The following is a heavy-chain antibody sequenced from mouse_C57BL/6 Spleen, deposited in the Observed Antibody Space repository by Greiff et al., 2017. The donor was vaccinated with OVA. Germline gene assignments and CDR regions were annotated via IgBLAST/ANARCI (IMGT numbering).Heavy chain of an antibody. CDR3: ARRGAIYYGSRYYYAMDY. CDR1: GYTFTSYW. CDR2: IDPSDSYT. Sequence: QVQLQQPGAELVMPGASVKLSCKASGYTFTSYWMHWVKQRPGQGLEWIGEIDPSDSYTNYNQKFKGKSTLTVDKSSSTAYMQLSSLTSEDSAVYYCARRGAIYYGSRYYYAMDYWGQGTSVTVSS. V-gene: IGHV1-69*01. J-gene: IGHJ4*01. D-gene: IGHD1-1*01.